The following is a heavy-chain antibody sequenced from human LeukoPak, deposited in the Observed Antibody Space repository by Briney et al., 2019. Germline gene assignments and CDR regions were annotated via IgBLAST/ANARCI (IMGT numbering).Heavy chain of an antibody. V-gene: IGHV3-30*18. D-gene: IGHD5-24*01. Sequence: PGGSLRLSCVDSGFTFSRFWMIWVRQAPGKGLEWVAIVSYDGINKYYADSVKGRFTISRDNSNNTLYLQMNTLRAEDTAVYYCAKSREGVPTRCLDYWGQGTLVTVSS. J-gene: IGHJ4*02. CDR1: GFTFSRFW. CDR2: VSYDGINK. CDR3: AKSREGVPTRCLDY.